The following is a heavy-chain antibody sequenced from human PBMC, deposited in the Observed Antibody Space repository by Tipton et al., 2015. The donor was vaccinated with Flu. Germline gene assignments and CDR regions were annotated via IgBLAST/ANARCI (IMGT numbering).Heavy chain of an antibody. V-gene: IGHV4-38-2*02. CDR2: IHYSGSP. J-gene: IGHJ4*02. D-gene: IGHD4-11*01. CDR1: GDSMRSDYF. CDR3: ARAGSTVTRYFDY. Sequence: TLSLTCTVSGDSMRSDYFWGWIRQAPGKGLEWIGNIHYSGSPHYNPSLKSRVTISVDSSKNQFSLTLSSVTAADTAVYYCARAGSTVTRYFDYWGQGSLVTVSS.